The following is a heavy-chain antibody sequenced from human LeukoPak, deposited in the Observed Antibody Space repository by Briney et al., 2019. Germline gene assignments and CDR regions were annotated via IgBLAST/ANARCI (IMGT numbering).Heavy chain of an antibody. CDR3: ARLEQLAHFDY. CDR1: GDSISSYY. V-gene: IGHV4-59*01. D-gene: IGHD6-6*01. J-gene: IGHJ4*02. CDR2: IYYSGST. Sequence: SETLSLTCTVSGDSISSYYWSWIRQPPGKGLEWIGYIYYSGSTNYNPSLKSRVTISVDTSKNQFSLKLSSVTAADTAVYYCARLEQLAHFDYWGQGTLVTVSS.